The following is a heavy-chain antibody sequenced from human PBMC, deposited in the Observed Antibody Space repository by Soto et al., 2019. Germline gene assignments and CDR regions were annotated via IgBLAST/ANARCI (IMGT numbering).Heavy chain of an antibody. D-gene: IGHD1-26*01. CDR2: ISTYNGDT. J-gene: IGHJ6*02. V-gene: IGHV1-18*01. CDR1: GYTFTTSG. CDR3: ARQGSWPYYYYGLDV. Sequence: QVQLVQSGPEVKKPGASVKVSCEASGYTFTTSGISWVRQAPGQGLEWMGEISTYNGDTNSAQKFQGRVTMTADTSTGTVYMELMSLKSDDTAVYYCARQGSWPYYYYGLDVWGQGTTVTVSS.